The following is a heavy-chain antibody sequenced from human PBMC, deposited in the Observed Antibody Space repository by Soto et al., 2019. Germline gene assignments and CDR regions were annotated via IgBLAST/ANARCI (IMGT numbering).Heavy chain of an antibody. CDR3: AKDYYRHYYDILTGYDSPRNYYYYYGMDV. D-gene: IGHD3-9*01. V-gene: IGHV3-9*01. CDR2: LSWNSGSI. Sequence: GGSLSLSCAASGFPFDDYAMHWVRPAPGKGMEWASGLSWNSGSIGYADSVKGRFTISRDNAKNSLYPQMNSLRAEDTALYYCAKDYYRHYYDILTGYDSPRNYYYYYGMDVWGQGTTVTVSS. CDR1: GFPFDDYA. J-gene: IGHJ6*02.